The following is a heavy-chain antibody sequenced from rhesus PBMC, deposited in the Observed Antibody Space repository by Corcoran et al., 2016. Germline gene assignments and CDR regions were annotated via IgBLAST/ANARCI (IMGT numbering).Heavy chain of an antibody. J-gene: IGHJ4*01. CDR1: GGSISSGYYY. CDR2: ITYSGST. CDR3: ARETMAAAATFDY. D-gene: IGHD6-25*01. V-gene: IGHV4-122*02. Sequence: QVQLQESGPGLVKPSETLSLTCAVSGGSISSGYYYWSWIRQPPGKGLEWIGSITYSGSTSYNPSLMSRVTISRDTSKNQFSLKLSSVPAADTAVYYCARETMAAAATFDYWGQGVLVTVSS.